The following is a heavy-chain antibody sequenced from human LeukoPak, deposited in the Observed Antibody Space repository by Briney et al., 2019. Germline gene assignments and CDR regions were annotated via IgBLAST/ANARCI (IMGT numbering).Heavy chain of an antibody. D-gene: IGHD3-22*01. V-gene: IGHV3-48*01. Sequence: GGAPRLSCAASGFTFSSYSINRVRQAPREGVEWLLYISSSGSTIYYADSVKGRFTISRDNAKNSLYLQMNSLRAEDTAVYYCARDEYYDSSGYTSWGQGTLVTVSS. CDR2: ISSSGSTI. CDR3: ARDEYYDSSGYTS. CDR1: GFTFSSYS. J-gene: IGHJ4*02.